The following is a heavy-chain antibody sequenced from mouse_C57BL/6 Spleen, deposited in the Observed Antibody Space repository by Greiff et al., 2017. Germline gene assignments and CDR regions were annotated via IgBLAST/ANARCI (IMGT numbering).Heavy chain of an antibody. D-gene: IGHD3-2*02. CDR3: ARHEDSSGYPYAMDY. V-gene: IGHV1-62-2*01. Sequence: VKLVESGAELVKPGASVKLSCKASGYTFTEYTIHWVKQRSGQGLEWIGWFYPGSGSIKYNEKFKDKATLTADKSSSSVYMELSRFTSEDSAVYFGARHEDSSGYPYAMDYWGQGTSVTVSS. J-gene: IGHJ4*01. CDR2: FYPGSGSI. CDR1: GYTFTEYT.